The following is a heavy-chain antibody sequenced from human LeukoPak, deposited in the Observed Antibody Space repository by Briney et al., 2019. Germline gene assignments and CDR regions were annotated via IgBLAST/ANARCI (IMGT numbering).Heavy chain of an antibody. Sequence: GGSLRLSCAASGFTFSSYSMNWVRQAPGPGLEWVSSISSSSSYIYYADSVKGRFTISRDNAKNSLYLQMNSLRAEDTAVYYCARAVGATRNDYWGQGTLVTVSS. CDR2: ISSSSSYI. V-gene: IGHV3-21*01. J-gene: IGHJ4*02. CDR3: ARAVGATRNDY. CDR1: GFTFSSYS. D-gene: IGHD1-26*01.